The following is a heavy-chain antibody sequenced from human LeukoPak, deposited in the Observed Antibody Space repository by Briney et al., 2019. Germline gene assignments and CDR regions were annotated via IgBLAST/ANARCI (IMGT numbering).Heavy chain of an antibody. V-gene: IGHV1-2*02. CDR2: INPKTGGT. CDR1: GYIFSDYY. CDR3: ARARGLIYSDYDLFDY. Sequence: AASVKVSCKASGYIFSDYYIHWVRQAPGQGLEWVGWINPKTGGTDYAQRFQGSVTMTRDTSINTAYMELNRLKFDDTAVFYCARARGLIYSDYDLFDYWGQGTLVTVSS. J-gene: IGHJ4*02. D-gene: IGHD5-12*01.